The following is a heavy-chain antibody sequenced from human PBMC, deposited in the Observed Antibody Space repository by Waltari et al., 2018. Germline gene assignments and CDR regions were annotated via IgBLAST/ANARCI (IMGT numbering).Heavy chain of an antibody. CDR2: INPGGGRT. D-gene: IGHD3-16*01. V-gene: IGHV1-46*01. CDR3: ARGLNGFAETDY. Sequence: QVQLVQSGAEVKKPGASVKISCKASGYTFTSSYIHWVRQAPGQGLEWMGIINPGGGRTNYAQKFQGSGTMTSDTSTSTVYLELSSLRSEDTAVYYCARGLNGFAETDYWGQGTLVTVSS. J-gene: IGHJ4*02. CDR1: GYTFTSSY.